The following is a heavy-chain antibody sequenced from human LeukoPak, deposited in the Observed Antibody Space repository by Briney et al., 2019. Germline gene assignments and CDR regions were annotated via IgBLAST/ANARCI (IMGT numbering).Heavy chain of an antibody. CDR1: GGSISSSSYY. Sequence: SXXLSLTCTVSGGSISSSSYYWGWIRQPPGKGLEWIGSIYYSGSTYYNPSLKSRVTISVDTSKNQFSLKLSSVTAADTAVYYCARLPRITMVRGVYYYYYYMDVWGKGTTVTVSS. D-gene: IGHD3-10*01. V-gene: IGHV4-39*01. J-gene: IGHJ6*03. CDR2: IYYSGST. CDR3: ARLPRITMVRGVYYYYYYMDV.